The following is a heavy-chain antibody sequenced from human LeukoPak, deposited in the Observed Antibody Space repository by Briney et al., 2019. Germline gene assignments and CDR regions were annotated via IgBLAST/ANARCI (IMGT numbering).Heavy chain of an antibody. CDR2: INHSGST. CDR3: ARRRIVVTALPPDY. D-gene: IGHD2-21*02. CDR1: GGSISSGGYS. V-gene: IGHV4-34*01. Sequence: SETLSLTCAVSGGSISSGGYSWSWIRQPPGKGLEWIGEINHSGSTNYNPSLKSRVTISVDTSKNQFSLKLSSVTAADTAVYYCARRRIVVTALPPDYWGQGTLVTVSS. J-gene: IGHJ4*02.